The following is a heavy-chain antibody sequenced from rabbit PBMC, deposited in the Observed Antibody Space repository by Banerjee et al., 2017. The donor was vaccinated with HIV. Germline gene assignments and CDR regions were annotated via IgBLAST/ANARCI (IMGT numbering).Heavy chain of an antibody. D-gene: IGHD1-1*01. V-gene: IGHV1S45*01. CDR1: GASLNDKDE. CDR2: INIVTGKS. Sequence: QEQLEASGGGLVNPEGSLSLTCKPSGASLNDKDEVCWVRQAPGKGLGWIACINIVTGKSVYASWAKGRFTMSRTSSPTVTLQMTSLTAADSATYFCARDLVAVIGWNFNLGGQGPLVTVS. J-gene: IGHJ4*01. CDR3: ARDLVAVIGWNFNL.